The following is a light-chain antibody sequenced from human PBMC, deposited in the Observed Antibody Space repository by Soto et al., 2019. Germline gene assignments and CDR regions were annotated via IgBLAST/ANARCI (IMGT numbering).Light chain of an antibody. CDR1: SSDVGIYNL. V-gene: IGLV2-23*01. CDR3: CSYAGGSLV. J-gene: IGLJ2*01. CDR2: EGA. Sequence: QSALTQPASVSGSPGQSITISCTGTSSDVGIYNLVSWYQQYPGKAPKLIIYEGARRPSGVSNRFSASKSGNTASLTISGLQAEDEADYYCCSYAGGSLVFGGGTKLTVL.